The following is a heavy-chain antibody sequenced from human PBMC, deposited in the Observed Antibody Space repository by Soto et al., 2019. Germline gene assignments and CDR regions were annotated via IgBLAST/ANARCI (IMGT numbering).Heavy chain of an antibody. CDR2: IWYDGSNK. D-gene: IGHD1-26*01. CDR1: GFTFSTSE. Sequence: PGGSLRLSCAASGFTFSTSEMNWVRQAPGKGLEWVAVIWYDGSNKYYADSVKGRFTISRDNSKNTLYLQMNSLRAEDTAVYYCARPHQAGATAGRFTDYWGQGTLVTVSS. CDR3: ARPHQAGATAGRFTDY. V-gene: IGHV3-33*08. J-gene: IGHJ4*02.